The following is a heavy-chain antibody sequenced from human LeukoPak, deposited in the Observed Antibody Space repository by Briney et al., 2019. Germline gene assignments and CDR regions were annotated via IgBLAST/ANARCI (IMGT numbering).Heavy chain of an antibody. CDR3: ARADYGGFDY. CDR1: GFTFSTYW. CDR2: INPSGYTM. V-gene: IGHV3-48*04. J-gene: IGHJ4*02. D-gene: IGHD4-23*01. Sequence: GGSLRLSCAASGFTFSTYWMNWVRQAPGKGLEWVSYINPSGYTMYYADSVKGRFTMSRDNTKNSLSLQMNSLGAEDTAVYYCARADYGGFDYWGQGTLVTVSS.